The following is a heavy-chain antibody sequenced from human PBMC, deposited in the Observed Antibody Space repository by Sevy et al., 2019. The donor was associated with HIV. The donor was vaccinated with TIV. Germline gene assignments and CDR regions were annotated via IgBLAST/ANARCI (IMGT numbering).Heavy chain of an antibody. V-gene: IGHV3-21*01. CDR1: EFTFRSYS. J-gene: IGHJ6*02. Sequence: GGSLRLSCAASEFTFRSYSMNWVRQAPGKGLEWISSISTESTYIYYADSLKGRFTISRDNAKNSLFLQMNSLRAEDTAVYYCARINCTNGVCFQGYYYYAMDVWGQGTTVTVSS. CDR2: ISTESTYI. CDR3: ARINCTNGVCFQGYYYYAMDV. D-gene: IGHD2-8*01.